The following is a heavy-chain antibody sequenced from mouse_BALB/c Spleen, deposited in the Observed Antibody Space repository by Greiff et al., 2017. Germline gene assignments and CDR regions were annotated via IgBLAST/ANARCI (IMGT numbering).Heavy chain of an antibody. J-gene: IGHJ4*01. Sequence: ESGPSLVKPSQTLSLTCSVTGDSITSGYWNWIRKFPGNKLEYMGYISYSGSTYYNPSLKSRISITRDTSKNQYYLQLNSVTTEDTATYYCARSGRDGYYVFMDYWGQGTSVTVSS. D-gene: IGHD2-3*01. CDR2: ISYSGST. CDR1: GDSITSGY. CDR3: ARSGRDGYYVFMDY. V-gene: IGHV3-8*02.